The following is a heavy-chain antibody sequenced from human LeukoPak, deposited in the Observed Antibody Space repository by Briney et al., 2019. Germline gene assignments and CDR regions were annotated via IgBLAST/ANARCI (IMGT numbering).Heavy chain of an antibody. V-gene: IGHV4-34*01. J-gene: IGHJ5*02. CDR1: GGSFSGYY. D-gene: IGHD6-13*01. CDR3: ARLRASWVAAAGTGWFDP. Sequence: SETLSLTCAVYGGSFSGYYWSWIRQPPGKGLEWIGEINHSGSTNYNPSLKSRVTISVDTSKNQFSLKLSSVTAADRAVYYCARLRASWVAAAGTGWFDPWGQGTLVTVSS. CDR2: INHSGST.